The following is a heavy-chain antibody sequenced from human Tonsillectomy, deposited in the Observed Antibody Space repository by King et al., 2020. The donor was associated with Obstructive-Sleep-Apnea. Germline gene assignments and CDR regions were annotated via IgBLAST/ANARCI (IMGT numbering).Heavy chain of an antibody. CDR3: AGISLVEWT. CDR1: GGSFSGYF. V-gene: IGHV4-34*01. D-gene: IGHD1-26*01. Sequence: VQLQQWGAGLLQPSETLSLTCAVYGGSFSGYFWSWIRQPPGGGLEWIGEINHSGSTNYNPSLKSRVTISVDTSKAQFSLKLDSVTAADTAVYYCAGISLVEWTWGQGTLVTVSS. CDR2: INHSGST. J-gene: IGHJ4*02.